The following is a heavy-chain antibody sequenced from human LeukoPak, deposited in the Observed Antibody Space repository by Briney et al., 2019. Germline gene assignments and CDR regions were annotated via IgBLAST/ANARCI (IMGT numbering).Heavy chain of an antibody. Sequence: TSETLSLTCTVYGGSFSGYYWSWIRQPPGKGLEWIGEINHSGSTNYNPSLKSRVTISVDTSKNQFSLKLSSVTAADTAVYYCARGRRNVVITTYFQHWGQGTLVTVSS. CDR2: INHSGST. V-gene: IGHV4-34*01. CDR3: ARGRRNVVITTYFQH. D-gene: IGHD3-22*01. CDR1: GGSFSGYY. J-gene: IGHJ1*01.